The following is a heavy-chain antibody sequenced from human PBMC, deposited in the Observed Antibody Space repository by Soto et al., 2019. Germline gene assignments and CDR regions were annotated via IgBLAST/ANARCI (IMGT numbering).Heavy chain of an antibody. V-gene: IGHV3-48*02. CDR3: ARQRTLDV. Sequence: GGSMRHCYAASGVKFNSYSMNWVRQAPGKGLEWVSYISSSGTTIYYADSVKGRLTVSRDNAKNSLYLQVNSLRDEDTAVYYCARQRTLDVWGQGTTVTVSS. J-gene: IGHJ6*02. CDR2: ISSSGTTI. D-gene: IGHD2-2*01. CDR1: GVKFNSYS.